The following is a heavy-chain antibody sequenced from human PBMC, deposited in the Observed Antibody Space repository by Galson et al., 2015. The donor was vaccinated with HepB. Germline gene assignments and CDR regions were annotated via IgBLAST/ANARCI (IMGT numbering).Heavy chain of an antibody. J-gene: IGHJ3*02. Sequence: SVKVSCKASGYTFTSYYMHWVRQAPGQGLEWMGIINPSGGSTSYAQKFQGRVTMTRDTSTSTVYMELSSLRSEDTAVYYCASLDGGNSFRADAFDIWGQGTMVTVSS. CDR1: GYTFTSYY. D-gene: IGHD4-23*01. CDR3: ASLDGGNSFRADAFDI. V-gene: IGHV1-46*03. CDR2: INPSGGST.